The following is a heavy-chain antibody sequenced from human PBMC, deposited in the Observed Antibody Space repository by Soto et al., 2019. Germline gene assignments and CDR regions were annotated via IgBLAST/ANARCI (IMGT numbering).Heavy chain of an antibody. D-gene: IGHD3-3*01. J-gene: IGHJ4*02. Sequence: ASVKVSCKASGYTFTGYYMHWVRQAPGQGLEWMGWINPNSGGTNYAQKFQGRVTMTRDTSTSTAYMELSRLRSDDTAVYYCARGSRTGLRFLEWTHYWGQGTLVTVS. CDR2: INPNSGGT. CDR3: ARGSRTGLRFLEWTHY. V-gene: IGHV1-2*02. CDR1: GYTFTGYY.